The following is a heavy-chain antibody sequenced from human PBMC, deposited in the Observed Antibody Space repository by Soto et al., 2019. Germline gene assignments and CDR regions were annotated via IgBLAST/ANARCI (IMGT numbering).Heavy chain of an antibody. Sequence: SETLSLTCAVYGGSFSGYYWSWIRQPPGKGLEWIGEINHSGSTNYNPSLKSRVTISVDTSKNQFSLKLSSVTAADTAVYYCAQYGSGRAHYYYYGMDVWGQGTTVTVSS. V-gene: IGHV4-34*01. D-gene: IGHD3-10*01. CDR2: INHSGST. CDR1: GGSFSGYY. CDR3: AQYGSGRAHYYYYGMDV. J-gene: IGHJ6*02.